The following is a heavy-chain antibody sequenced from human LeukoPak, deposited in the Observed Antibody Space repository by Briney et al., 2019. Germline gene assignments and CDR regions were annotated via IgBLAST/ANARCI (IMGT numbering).Heavy chain of an antibody. CDR3: AAQGASAGLSWFDP. Sequence: SETLSLTCTVSGGSIISSSYYWGWIRQPPGQGLEWIASIYYSGSTYSNPSLKSRVTISVDTSKNQFSLKLSSVTAADTAVYYCAAQGASAGLSWFDPWGQGTLVTVSS. V-gene: IGHV4-39*01. J-gene: IGHJ5*02. D-gene: IGHD6-13*01. CDR2: IYYSGST. CDR1: GGSIISSSYY.